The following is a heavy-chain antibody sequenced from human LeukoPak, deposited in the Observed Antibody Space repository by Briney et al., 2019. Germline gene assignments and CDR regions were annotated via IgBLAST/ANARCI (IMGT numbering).Heavy chain of an antibody. V-gene: IGHV3-33*01. D-gene: IGHD3-10*01. J-gene: IGHJ6*02. Sequence: GGSLRLSCAASGVTFRSYGMHWVRQAPGKGLEWVAVIWYDGSNKYYADSVKGRFTISRDNSKNTLYLRMNSLRAEDTAVYYCARASYGSESPGPFYYGVDVWGQGTTVTVSS. CDR2: IWYDGSNK. CDR3: ARASYGSESPGPFYYGVDV. CDR1: GVTFRSYG.